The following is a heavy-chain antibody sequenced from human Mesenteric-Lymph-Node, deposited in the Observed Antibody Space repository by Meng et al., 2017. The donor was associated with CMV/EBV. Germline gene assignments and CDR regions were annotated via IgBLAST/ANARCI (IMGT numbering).Heavy chain of an antibody. D-gene: IGHD3-10*01. CDR3: ARGGRGYYYYYYGMDV. CDR2: IIPILGLA. Sequence: SVKVSCKTSGGTFDNYPITWVRQAPGQGLEWMGGIIPILGLANYAQKFQGRVTITADISTNRAYMEMSSLTSEDTAVYYCARGGRGYYYYYYGMDVWGQGTTVTVSS. CDR1: GGTFDNYP. J-gene: IGHJ6*02. V-gene: IGHV1-69*10.